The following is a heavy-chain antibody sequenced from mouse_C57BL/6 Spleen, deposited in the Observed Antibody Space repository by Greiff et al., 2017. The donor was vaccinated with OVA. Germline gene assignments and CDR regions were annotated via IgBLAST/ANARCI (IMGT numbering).Heavy chain of an antibody. J-gene: IGHJ1*03. CDR1: GYTFTDYY. CDR2: IGPGSGST. CDR3: ASSTVVAFYWYFDV. V-gene: IGHV1-77*01. Sequence: LVESGAELVKPGASVKISCKASGYTFTDYYINWVKQRPGQGLEWIGKIGPGSGSTYYNEKFKGKATLTADKSSSTAYMQLSSLTSEDFAVYFCASSTVVAFYWYFDVWGTGTTVTVSS. D-gene: IGHD1-1*01.